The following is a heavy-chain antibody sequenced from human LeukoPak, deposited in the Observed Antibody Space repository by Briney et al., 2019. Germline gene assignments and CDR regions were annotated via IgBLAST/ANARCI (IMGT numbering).Heavy chain of an antibody. CDR2: IGGSGGST. V-gene: IGHV3-23*01. J-gene: IGHJ4*02. CDR1: GFTFSSYA. D-gene: IGHD3-10*01. Sequence: GGSLRLSCVASGFTFSSYAVSWVRQAPGKGLEWVSAIGGSGGSTYYADSVKGRFTISRDNSKNTLSLQMNSLRAEDTAVYYCAKVHLVWFGELFYADYWGQGTLVTVSS. CDR3: AKVHLVWFGELFYADY.